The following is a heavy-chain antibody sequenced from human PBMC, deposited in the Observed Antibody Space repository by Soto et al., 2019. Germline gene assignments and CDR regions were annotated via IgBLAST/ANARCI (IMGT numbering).Heavy chain of an antibody. CDR3: ARDLDWYYYGMDV. CDR1: GFTFSDYY. J-gene: IGHJ6*02. CDR2: ISSSGSYT. Sequence: GWSLRLSCAASGFTFSDYYMSWIRQAPGKGLEWVSYISSSGSYTNYADSVKGRFTISRDNAKNSLYLQMNSLRAEDTAVYYCARDLDWYYYGMDVWGQGTTVTVSS. D-gene: IGHD2-21*01. V-gene: IGHV3-11*06.